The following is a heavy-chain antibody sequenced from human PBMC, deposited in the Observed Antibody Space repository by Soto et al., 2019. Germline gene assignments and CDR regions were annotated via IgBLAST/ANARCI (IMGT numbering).Heavy chain of an antibody. CDR2: IIPIFGTA. Sequence: QVQLVQSGAEVKKPGSSVTVSCKASGGTFSSYTISWVRQAPGQGLEWMGGIIPIFGTANYAQKFQGRVTITADESTSTAYIELSSLRSEDTAVYYCARGNHRWLQMWYFDLWGGGTLVTVSS. D-gene: IGHD5-12*01. CDR3: ARGNHRWLQMWYFDL. J-gene: IGHJ2*01. V-gene: IGHV1-69*12. CDR1: GGTFSSYT.